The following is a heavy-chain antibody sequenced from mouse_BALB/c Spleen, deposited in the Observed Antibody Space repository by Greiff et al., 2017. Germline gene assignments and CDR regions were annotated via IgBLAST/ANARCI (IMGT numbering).Heavy chain of an antibody. CDR3: ASDYGFDY. Sequence: VQLQQSGPGLVKPSQSLSLTCTVTGYSITSDYAWNWIRQFPGNKLEWMGYISYSGSTSYNPSLKSRISITRDTSKNQFFLQLNSVTTEDTATYYCASDYGFDYWGQGTTLTVSS. CDR2: ISYSGST. CDR1: GYSITSDYA. J-gene: IGHJ2*01. V-gene: IGHV3-2*02. D-gene: IGHD1-1*01.